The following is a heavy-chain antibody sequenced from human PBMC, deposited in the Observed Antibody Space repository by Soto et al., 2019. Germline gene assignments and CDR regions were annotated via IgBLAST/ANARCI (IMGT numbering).Heavy chain of an antibody. Sequence: EVQLLESGGGLVQPGGSLRLSCAASGFTFRNYVMTWVRQAPGKGLEWLSTITGSGSNTYYADSVRGRFVISRDNSKDTLDLQMDSLGAEDTAVYYCGKMAWLGDLSVHDFWGQGTLVTVSS. CDR2: ITGSGSNT. CDR1: GFTFRNYV. V-gene: IGHV3-23*01. J-gene: IGHJ4*02. CDR3: GKMAWLGDLSVHDF. D-gene: IGHD3-10*01.